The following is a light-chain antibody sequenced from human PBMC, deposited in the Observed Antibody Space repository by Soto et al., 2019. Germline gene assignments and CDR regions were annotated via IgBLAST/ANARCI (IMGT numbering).Light chain of an antibody. Sequence: QSALTQPASVSGSPGQSITISCTGTSSDVGGYKYVSWYQQHPGKAPKLMIYDIRNRPSGVSNRISGSKSGNTASLTISGLQAEDEADYYCSSYPSSSTRVFGTGTKLTVL. CDR2: DIR. J-gene: IGLJ1*01. CDR1: SSDVGGYKY. V-gene: IGLV2-14*03. CDR3: SSYPSSSTRV.